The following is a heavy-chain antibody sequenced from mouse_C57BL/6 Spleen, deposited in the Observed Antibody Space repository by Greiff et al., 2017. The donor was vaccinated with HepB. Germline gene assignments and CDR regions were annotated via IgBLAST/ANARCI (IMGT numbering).Heavy chain of an antibody. J-gene: IGHJ1*03. V-gene: IGHV1-50*01. CDR2: IGPSDSYT. Sequence: VQLQQPGAELVKPGASVKLSCKASGFTFTSYWMPWVKQTPGQGLEWVGEIGPSDSYTNYNQNFKGKATLTVDTSSSTDYMQLSSLTSEDSAVYYCARYPDYYGSSHWYFDVWGTGTTVTVSS. CDR3: ARYPDYYGSSHWYFDV. CDR1: GFTFTSYW. D-gene: IGHD1-1*01.